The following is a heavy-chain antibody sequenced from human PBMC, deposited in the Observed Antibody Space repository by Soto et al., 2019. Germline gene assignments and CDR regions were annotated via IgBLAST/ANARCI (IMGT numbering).Heavy chain of an antibody. CDR3: ARASNKRGYSYGPDY. J-gene: IGHJ4*02. CDR1: GGSISSSSYY. Sequence: SETLSLTCTVSGGSISSSSYYWGWIRQPPGKGLEWIGSIYYSGSTYYNPSLKSRVTISVDTSKNQFSLKLSSVTAADTAVYYCARASNKRGYSYGPDYWGQGPLVTVSS. D-gene: IGHD5-18*01. V-gene: IGHV4-39*01. CDR2: IYYSGST.